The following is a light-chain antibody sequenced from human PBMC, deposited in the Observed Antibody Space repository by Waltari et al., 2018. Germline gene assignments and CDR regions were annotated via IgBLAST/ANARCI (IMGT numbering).Light chain of an antibody. CDR3: QQSYSVPLT. Sequence: DIQMTQSPSSLSASVGDSVTITCRASQTISNYLNWYQQKPGKAPKLLIYAASSLKVGVPSRFSGSGFGTDFTRTISSLQPEDFATYYCQQSYSVPLTFGGGTKVEIK. CDR2: AAS. J-gene: IGKJ4*01. V-gene: IGKV1-39*01. CDR1: QTISNY.